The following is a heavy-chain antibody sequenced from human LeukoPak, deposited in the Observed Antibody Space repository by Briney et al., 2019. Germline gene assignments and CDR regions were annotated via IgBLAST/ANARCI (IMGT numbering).Heavy chain of an antibody. V-gene: IGHV3-23*01. CDR1: GFTFRSYG. J-gene: IGHJ5*02. CDR3: AKAPGYSSTNWFDP. CDR2: ISGSGGSP. D-gene: IGHD6-19*01. Sequence: GGSLRLSCAASGFTFRSYGMSWVRQAPGKGLEWVSAISGSGGSPLYADSVKGRFTISTDSSRNTVYLQMNSLRAEDTAVYYCAKAPGYSSTNWFDPWGQGTLVTVSS.